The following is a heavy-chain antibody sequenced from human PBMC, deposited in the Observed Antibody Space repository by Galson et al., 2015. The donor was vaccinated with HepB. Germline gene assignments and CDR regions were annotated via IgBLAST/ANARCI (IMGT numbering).Heavy chain of an antibody. J-gene: IGHJ4*02. CDR1: GFTFSSYG. Sequence: SLRLSCAASGFTFSSYGMHWVRQAPGKGLEWVAVISYDGSNKYYADSVKGRFTISRDNSKNTLYLQMNSLRAEDTAVYYCAKVAHSRGYSSSPFDYWGQGTLVAVSS. D-gene: IGHD6-6*01. V-gene: IGHV3-30*18. CDR3: AKVAHSRGYSSSPFDY. CDR2: ISYDGSNK.